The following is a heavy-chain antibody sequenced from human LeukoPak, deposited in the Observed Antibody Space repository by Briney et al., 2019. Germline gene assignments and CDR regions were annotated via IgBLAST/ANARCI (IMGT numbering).Heavy chain of an antibody. CDR1: GGSISSSSYY. CDR2: IYYSGST. Sequence: SETLSLTCTVSGGSISSSSYYWGWIRQPPGKGLEWIGSIYYSGSTYYNPSLKSRVTISVDTSKNQFSLKLSSVTAADTAVYYCASYPKSSGWYRASVYWGQGTLVTVSS. J-gene: IGHJ4*02. V-gene: IGHV4-39*07. D-gene: IGHD6-19*01. CDR3: ASYPKSSGWYRASVY.